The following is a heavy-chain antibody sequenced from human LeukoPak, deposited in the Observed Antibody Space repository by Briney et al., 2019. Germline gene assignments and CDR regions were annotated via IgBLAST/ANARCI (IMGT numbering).Heavy chain of an antibody. V-gene: IGHV3-23*01. CDR1: GFTFSSYA. CDR2: ISGSGGST. D-gene: IGHD3-22*01. Sequence: HSGGSLRLSCAASGFTFSSYAMSWVRQAPGKGLEWVSAISGSGGSTYYADSVKGRFTISRDNSKNTLYLQMNSLRAEDTAVYYCAKAPANSRSGYYCFDYWGQGTLVTVSS. CDR3: AKAPANSRSGYYCFDY. J-gene: IGHJ4*02.